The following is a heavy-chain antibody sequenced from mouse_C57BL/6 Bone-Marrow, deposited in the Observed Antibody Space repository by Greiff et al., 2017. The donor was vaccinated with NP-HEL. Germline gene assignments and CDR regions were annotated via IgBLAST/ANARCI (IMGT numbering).Heavy chain of an antibody. CDR1: GYTFTSYW. Sequence: VQLQQPGAELVMPGASVKLSCKASGYTFTSYWMHWVKQRPGQGLEWIGEIDPSDSYTNYNQKFKGKSTLTVDKSSSTAYMQLSSLTSEDSAVYYCARSRGLRAWFAYWGQGTPVTVSA. D-gene: IGHD1-1*01. CDR2: IDPSDSYT. CDR3: ARSRGLRAWFAY. J-gene: IGHJ3*01. V-gene: IGHV1-69*01.